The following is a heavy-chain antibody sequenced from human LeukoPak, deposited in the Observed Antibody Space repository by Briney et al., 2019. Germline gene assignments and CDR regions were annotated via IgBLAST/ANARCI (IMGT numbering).Heavy chain of an antibody. V-gene: IGHV3-23*01. CDR2: FGGSGGGP. D-gene: IGHD1-26*01. CDR1: GFSFSVYA. CDR3: AKDRGATVNDPADY. J-gene: IGHJ4*02. Sequence: SGGSLRLSCAASGFSFSVYAMNWVRQAPGKGLEWVSSFGGSGGGPWHAASVKGRFSISRDNSKNTLYLQMSSLSDEDTALYYCAKDRGATVNDPADYWGQGILVTVSS.